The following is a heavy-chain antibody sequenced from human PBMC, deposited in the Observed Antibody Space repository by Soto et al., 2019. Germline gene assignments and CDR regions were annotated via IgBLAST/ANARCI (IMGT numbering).Heavy chain of an antibody. J-gene: IGHJ4*02. CDR2: IYSGGST. Sequence: EVQVVESGGGLVQPGGSLRLSCEASGFTVSSNYMSWVRQAPGKGLEWVSVIYSGGSTYYADSVKGRFTISRDNSKNTLYLQMNRLRAEDTAVYYCARDPTVTIDYWGQGTLVTVSS. CDR3: ARDPTVTIDY. D-gene: IGHD4-17*01. CDR1: GFTVSSNY. V-gene: IGHV3-66*01.